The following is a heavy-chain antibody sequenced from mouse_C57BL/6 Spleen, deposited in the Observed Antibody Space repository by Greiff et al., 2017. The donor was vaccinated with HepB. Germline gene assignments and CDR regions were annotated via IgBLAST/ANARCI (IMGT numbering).Heavy chain of an antibody. Sequence: QVQLQQPGAELVKPGASVKLSCKASGYTFTSYWMQWVKQRPGQGLEWIGEIDPSDSYTNYNQKFKGKATLTVETTSSTAYMQLSSLTSEDSAVYYCARRAVVAPWGDYWGQGTTLTVSS. J-gene: IGHJ2*01. CDR2: IDPSDSYT. D-gene: IGHD1-1*01. V-gene: IGHV1-50*01. CDR1: GYTFTSYW. CDR3: ARRAVVAPWGDY.